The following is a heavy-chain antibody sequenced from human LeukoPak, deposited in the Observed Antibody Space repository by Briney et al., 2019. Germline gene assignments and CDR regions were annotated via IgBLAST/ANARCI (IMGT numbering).Heavy chain of an antibody. V-gene: IGHV4-34*01. CDR3: ARGRGFSGYYYY. Sequence: SETLSLTCAVYGGSFSGYYWSWIRQPPGKGLEWIGEINHSGSTHYNPSLKSRVTISVDTSKNQFSLKLSSVTAADTAVYYCARGRGFSGYYYYWGQGTLVTVSS. CDR2: INHSGST. D-gene: IGHD3-22*01. CDR1: GGSFSGYY. J-gene: IGHJ4*02.